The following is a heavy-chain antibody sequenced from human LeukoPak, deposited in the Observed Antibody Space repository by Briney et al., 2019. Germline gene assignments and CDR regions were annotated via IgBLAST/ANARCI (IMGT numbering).Heavy chain of an antibody. J-gene: IGHJ5*02. Sequence: ASVKVSCKASGGTFSSYAISWVRQAPGQGLEWMGWTNPNSGGTNYAQKFQGRVTMTRDMSTTTDYMELSSLRSEDTAVYYCARDNSVGDIAWWFDPWGQGTLVTVSS. CDR2: TNPNSGGT. D-gene: IGHD3-16*02. CDR3: ARDNSVGDIAWWFDP. V-gene: IGHV1-2*02. CDR1: GGTFSSYA.